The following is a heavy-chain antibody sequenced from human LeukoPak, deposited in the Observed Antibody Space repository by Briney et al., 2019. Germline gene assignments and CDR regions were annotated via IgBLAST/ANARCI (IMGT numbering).Heavy chain of an antibody. V-gene: IGHV1-8*01. CDR1: GYTFTSYD. D-gene: IGHD3-10*01. CDR2: MNPNSGNT. CDR3: ARGRRVRGVIITSYGMDV. Sequence: ASVKVSCKASGYTFTSYDINWVRQATGQGLEWMGRMNPNSGNTGYAQKFQGRVTMTRNTSISTAYMELSSLRSEDTAVYYCARGRRVRGVIITSYGMDVWGQGTTVTVSS. J-gene: IGHJ6*02.